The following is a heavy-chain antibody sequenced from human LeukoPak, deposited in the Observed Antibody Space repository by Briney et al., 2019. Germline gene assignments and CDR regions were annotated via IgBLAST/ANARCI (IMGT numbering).Heavy chain of an antibody. CDR2: IYTSGST. CDR1: GGSISSGSYY. Sequence: SQTLSLTCTVSGGSISSGSYYWRWLRQPAGTGLEWVGRIYTSGSTNYNPSLKGRVTISVDTSKNQFSLKLSSVTAADTAVYYCAREFASWGQGTLVTVSS. J-gene: IGHJ4*02. CDR3: AREFAS. V-gene: IGHV4-61*02.